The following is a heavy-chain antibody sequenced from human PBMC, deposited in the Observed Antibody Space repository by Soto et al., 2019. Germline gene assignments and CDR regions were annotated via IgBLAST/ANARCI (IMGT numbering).Heavy chain of an antibody. CDR3: ARVGHTTMVMPLEW. Sequence: QVQLVQSGAEVKKPGASVKVSCKASGYTFTSYYISWVRQAPGQGLEWMGCISTDNGNTNYGQKFQGRVTMTTDTSTSTAYMELRSMRYDDTAVYSCARVGHTTMVMPLEWWGQGTLVTVSS. J-gene: IGHJ4*02. V-gene: IGHV1-18*01. CDR1: GYTFTSYY. CDR2: ISTDNGNT. D-gene: IGHD5-18*01.